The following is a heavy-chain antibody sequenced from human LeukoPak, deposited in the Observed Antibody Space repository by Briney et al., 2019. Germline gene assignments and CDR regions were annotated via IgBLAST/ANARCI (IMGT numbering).Heavy chain of an antibody. D-gene: IGHD1-14*01. CDR1: GYSFTSYW. V-gene: IGHV5-51*01. CDR3: ARQNNLDAFDI. J-gene: IGHJ3*02. CDR2: IYPGDSDT. Sequence: GESLKISCKGSGYSFTSYWIGWVRQMPGKGLEWMGIIYPGDSDTRYSPSFQGQITISADKSISTAYLQWSSLKASDTATYYCARQNNLDAFDIWGQGTMVTVSS.